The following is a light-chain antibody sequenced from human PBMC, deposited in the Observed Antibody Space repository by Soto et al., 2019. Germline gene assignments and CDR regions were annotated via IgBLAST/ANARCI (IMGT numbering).Light chain of an antibody. V-gene: IGKV4-1*01. CDR3: QQYYSTLT. Sequence: DIVMTQSPESLAVSLGERATINCKSSQSVFYSSNNKNYLAWYQQKSGQPPKLLIYWASTRESGVPDRFSGSGSGTDFTLTISSLQSEDVAVYYCQQYYSTLTFGGGTKVQMK. CDR2: WAS. J-gene: IGKJ4*01. CDR1: QSVFYSSNNKNY.